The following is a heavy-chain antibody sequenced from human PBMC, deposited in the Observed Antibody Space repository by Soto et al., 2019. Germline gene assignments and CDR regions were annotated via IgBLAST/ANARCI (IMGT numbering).Heavy chain of an antibody. V-gene: IGHV3-53*01. J-gene: IGHJ4*02. D-gene: IGHD3-9*01. CDR2: IYTGETT. Sequence: GSLRLSCAISGFTVSASYLSWVRQAPDKGLEWVSVIYTGETTDYSDSVKGRFTISRDISKNTLFLQMNNLGAEDTAVYYCAREFYDTTTGFYQYYFDYWGQGTQVTVPQ. CDR3: AREFYDTTTGFYQYYFDY. CDR1: GFTVSASY.